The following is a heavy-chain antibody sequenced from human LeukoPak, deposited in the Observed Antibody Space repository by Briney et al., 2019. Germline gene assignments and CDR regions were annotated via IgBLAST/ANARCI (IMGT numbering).Heavy chain of an antibody. Sequence: ASVKVSCKVSGYTLTELSMHWVRQAPGQGLEWMGIIDPSGGSTTYAQKFQGRVTMTRDTSTSTVYMELTSLRSEDTAMYYCARDWGIQQWPPSYFDYWGQGTLVTVSS. CDR3: ARDWGIQQWPPSYFDY. V-gene: IGHV1-46*01. CDR1: GYTLTELS. D-gene: IGHD5-18*01. J-gene: IGHJ4*02. CDR2: IDPSGGST.